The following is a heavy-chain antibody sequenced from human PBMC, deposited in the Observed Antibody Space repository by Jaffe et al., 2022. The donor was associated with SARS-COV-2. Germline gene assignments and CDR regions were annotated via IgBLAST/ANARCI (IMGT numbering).Heavy chain of an antibody. D-gene: IGHD6-19*01. CDR2: ISTTGTTI. V-gene: IGHV3-11*01. J-gene: IGHJ5*02. CDR1: GFTFSDSH. CDR3: ARRTGFSSGWYSLDP. Sequence: QMQLVESGGGLVKPGGSLRLSCVASGFTFSDSHMSWIRQAPGKGLEWVSYISTTGTTIYYADSVKGRFTVSRDNVNNSLFLQMNNLRDEDTAFYYCARRTGFSSGWYSLDPWGQGTLVTVSS.